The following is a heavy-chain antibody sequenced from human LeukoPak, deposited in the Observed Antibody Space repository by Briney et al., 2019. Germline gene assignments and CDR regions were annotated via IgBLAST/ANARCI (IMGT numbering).Heavy chain of an antibody. CDR3: ARAGYDFWSGHLDAFDI. V-gene: IGHV1-69*04. Sequence: SVKVSCKASGYTFTGYYMHWVRQAPGQGLEWMGRIIPILGIANYAQKFQGRVTITADKSTSTAYMELSSLRSEDTAVYYCARAGYDFWSGHLDAFDIWGQGTMVTVSS. CDR2: IIPILGIA. D-gene: IGHD3-3*01. J-gene: IGHJ3*02. CDR1: GYTFTGYY.